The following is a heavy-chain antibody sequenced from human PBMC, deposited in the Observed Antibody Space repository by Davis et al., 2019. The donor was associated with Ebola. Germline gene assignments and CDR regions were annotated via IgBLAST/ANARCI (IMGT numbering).Heavy chain of an antibody. V-gene: IGHV3-30-3*01. CDR1: GYSISSDY. J-gene: IGHJ6*02. CDR2: ISYDGSNK. D-gene: IGHD3-9*01. CDR3: ARDLRYYDILTGYSPYYYYYGMDV. Sequence: LSLTCTVSGYSISSDYFCAWVRQAPGKGLEWVAVISYDGSNKYYADSVKVRFTISRDNAKNSLYLQMNSLRDEDTAVYYCARDLRYYDILTGYSPYYYYYGMDVWGQGTTVTVSS.